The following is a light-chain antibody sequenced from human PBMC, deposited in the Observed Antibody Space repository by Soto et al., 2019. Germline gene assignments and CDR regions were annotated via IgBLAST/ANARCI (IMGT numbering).Light chain of an antibody. CDR1: SSDVGGYNY. CDR3: SSYTRSSTYV. J-gene: IGLJ1*01. Sequence: QSVPTQPASVSGSPGQSITISCTGTSSDVGGYNYVSWYQQHPGKAPKLIIYEVYSRPSGVPNRLSGSKSGNTASLTISRLQAEDEADYYCSSYTRSSTYVFGTGTKVTVL. CDR2: EVY. V-gene: IGLV2-14*01.